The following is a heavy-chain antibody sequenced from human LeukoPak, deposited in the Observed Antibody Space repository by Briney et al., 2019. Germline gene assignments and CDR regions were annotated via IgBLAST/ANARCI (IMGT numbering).Heavy chain of an antibody. V-gene: IGHV4-31*03. CDR1: GGSIHSGGMY. CDR3: TRESGAFSPFGF. D-gene: IGHD1-26*01. J-gene: IGHJ4*02. Sequence: SQTLSLTCTVSGGSIHSGGMYWSWIRQHSGKGLEWIGEVHLNGATNYNPSVEGRVTMSIDKSKNHLSLEVISVTAADTAMYYCTRESGAFSPFGFWGQGTLVTVSS. CDR2: VHLNGAT.